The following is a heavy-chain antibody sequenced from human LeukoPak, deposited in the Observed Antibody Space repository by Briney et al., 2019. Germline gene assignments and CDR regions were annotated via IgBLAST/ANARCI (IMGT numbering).Heavy chain of an antibody. CDR3: ARNLRDYYGSGSYDY. V-gene: IGHV3-48*02. CDR1: GFTLSSYS. CDR2: ISSSSSTI. Sequence: GGSLRLSCAASGFTLSSYSMNWVRQAPGNGLEWGSYISSSSSTIYYADSVKGRFTISRDNAKNSLYLQMNSLRDEDTAVYYCARNLRDYYGSGSYDYWGQGTLVTVSS. D-gene: IGHD3-10*01. J-gene: IGHJ4*02.